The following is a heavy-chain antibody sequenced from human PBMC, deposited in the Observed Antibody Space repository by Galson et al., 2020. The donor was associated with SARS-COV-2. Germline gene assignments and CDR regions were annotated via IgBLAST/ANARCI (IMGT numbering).Heavy chain of an antibody. CDR2: IYWDDDK. CDR3: AHRQAAAAGTPYFDY. V-gene: IGHV2-5*02. Sequence: SGPTLVKPTQTLTLTCTFSGFSLSTSGVGVGWIRQPPGKALEWHALIYWDDDKRYSPSLKSRLTITKDTSKNQVVLTMTNMDPVDTATYYCAHRQAAAAGTPYFDYWGQGTLVTVSS. CDR1: GFSLSTSGVG. D-gene: IGHD6-13*01. J-gene: IGHJ4*02.